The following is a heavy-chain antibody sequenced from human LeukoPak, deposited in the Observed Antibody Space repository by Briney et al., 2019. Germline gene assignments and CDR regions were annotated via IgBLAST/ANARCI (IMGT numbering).Heavy chain of an antibody. CDR3: AKGPPYCSSTSCYYYGMDV. CDR1: GFTFSSYG. Sequence: GRSLRLSCAASGFTFSSYGMHWVRQAPGKGLEWVAVISYDGSNKYYADSVKGRFTISRDNSKNTLYLQMNSLRAEDTAVYYCAKGPPYCSSTSCYYYGMDVWGKGTTVTASS. CDR2: ISYDGSNK. J-gene: IGHJ6*04. V-gene: IGHV3-30*18. D-gene: IGHD2-2*01.